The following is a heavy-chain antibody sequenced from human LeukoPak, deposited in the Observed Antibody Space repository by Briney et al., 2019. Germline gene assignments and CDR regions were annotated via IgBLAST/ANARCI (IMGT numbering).Heavy chain of an antibody. J-gene: IGHJ4*02. Sequence: GGSLRLSCAASGFTFSSYAMSWVRQAPGKGLEWVSAISGSGGSTYYADSVKGRFTISRDNSKNTLYLQMNSLRAEDTAVYYCARGWRVVRGVIINRFDYWGQGTLVTVSS. D-gene: IGHD3-10*01. V-gene: IGHV3-23*01. CDR1: GFTFSSYA. CDR2: ISGSGGST. CDR3: ARGWRVVRGVIINRFDY.